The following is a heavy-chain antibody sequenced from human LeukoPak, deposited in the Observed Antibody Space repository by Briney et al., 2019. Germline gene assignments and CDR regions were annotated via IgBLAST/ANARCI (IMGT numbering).Heavy chain of an antibody. V-gene: IGHV4-59*01. Sequence: SETLSLTCTVSXGXXXXXXXTXIXXXXXXXXXXIGYIXYGGSNXYNPSLKRRVTMSLDSSKNQFSLKLSSVTAADTAVYYCARGVGATHFDYWGQGILVTVSS. CDR2: IXYGGSN. CDR3: ARGVGATHFDY. D-gene: IGHD1-26*01. J-gene: IGHJ4*02. CDR1: XGXXXXXX.